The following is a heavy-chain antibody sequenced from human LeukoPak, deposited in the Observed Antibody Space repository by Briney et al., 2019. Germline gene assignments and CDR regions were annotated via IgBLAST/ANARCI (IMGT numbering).Heavy chain of an antibody. CDR3: ARGDGYYSHDAFDI. CDR1: GGSFSGYY. Sequence: SETLSLTCAVYGGSFSGYYWSWIRQPPGKGLEWIGYIYYSGSTNYNPSLKSRVTISVDTSKNQFSLKLSSVTAADTAVYYCARGDGYYSHDAFDIWGQGTMVTVSS. D-gene: IGHD3-22*01. V-gene: IGHV4-59*01. J-gene: IGHJ3*02. CDR2: IYYSGST.